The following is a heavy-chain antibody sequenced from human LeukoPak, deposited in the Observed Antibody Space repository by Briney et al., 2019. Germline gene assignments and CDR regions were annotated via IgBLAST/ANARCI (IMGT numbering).Heavy chain of an antibody. CDR3: ARTHSQGYNYGMDV. CDR2: ISSHGDRT. V-gene: IGHV3-64*02. J-gene: IGHJ6*02. D-gene: IGHD5-18*01. Sequence: GGSLRLSCAASGFTFDNYSMCWVRQAPGKGPEYVSCISSHGDRTYYADAVKGRFTISRDNSKNTLYLQMGSLRGEDMAVYYCARTHSQGYNYGMDVWGQGTTVTVSS. CDR1: GFTFDNYS.